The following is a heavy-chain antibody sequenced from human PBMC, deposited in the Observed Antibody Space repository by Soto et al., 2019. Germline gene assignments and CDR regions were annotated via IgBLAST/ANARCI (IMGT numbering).Heavy chain of an antibody. CDR1: GFSLSNAGMG. J-gene: IGHJ4*02. CDR2: ISSNDEK. Sequence: QVTLKESGPVLVKPTETLTLTCTVSGFSLSNAGMGVTWIRQPPGKALEWLAHISSNDEKFYSTSLKSRLTISKDTAKSQVVLNMTNMDPVDTGTYYCARIHLYSSGWIASWGQGTLVTVSS. V-gene: IGHV2-26*01. CDR3: ARIHLYSSGWIAS. D-gene: IGHD6-19*01.